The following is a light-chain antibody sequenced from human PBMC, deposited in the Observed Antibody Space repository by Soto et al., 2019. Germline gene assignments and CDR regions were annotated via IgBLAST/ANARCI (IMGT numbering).Light chain of an antibody. CDR2: DAS. CDR3: QQRSNWPSLT. Sequence: EIVLTHSPATLSLSPGERATLSCRASQSVSSYLAWYQQKPGQAPRLLIYDASNRSTGIPARLSCSGSGTDFALTISSLEPEDFAVYYCQQRSNWPSLTFGGGTKVEIK. CDR1: QSVSSY. J-gene: IGKJ4*01. V-gene: IGKV3-11*01.